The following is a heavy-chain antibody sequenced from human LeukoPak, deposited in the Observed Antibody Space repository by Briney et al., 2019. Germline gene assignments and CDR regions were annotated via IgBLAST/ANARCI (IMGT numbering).Heavy chain of an antibody. V-gene: IGHV4-30-2*01. CDR1: GGSISSGGYS. CDR3: AREVGVYSSSGNDAFDI. D-gene: IGHD6-6*01. Sequence: KTSETLSLTCAVSGGSISSGGYSWSWIRQPPGKGLEWIGYIYHSGSTYYNPSLKSRVTISVDRSKNQFSLKLSSVTAADTAVYYCAREVGVYSSSGNDAFDIWGQGTMVTVSS. CDR2: IYHSGST. J-gene: IGHJ3*02.